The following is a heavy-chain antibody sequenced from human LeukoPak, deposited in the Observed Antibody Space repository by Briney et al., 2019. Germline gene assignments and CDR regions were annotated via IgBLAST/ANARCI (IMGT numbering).Heavy chain of an antibody. CDR2: INDSGST. CDR1: GGAFSNYF. Sequence: SETLSLTCAVSGGAFSNYFWTWIRQPPGKVLEWIAEINDSGSTNSNSSLRSRVAISLDTSKNQFSLRLTSVTAADTAVYYCARGQYCSTTTCYSARRYFWGQGTLVTVSS. V-gene: IGHV4-34*01. CDR3: ARGQYCSTTTCYSARRYF. D-gene: IGHD2-2*01. J-gene: IGHJ4*02.